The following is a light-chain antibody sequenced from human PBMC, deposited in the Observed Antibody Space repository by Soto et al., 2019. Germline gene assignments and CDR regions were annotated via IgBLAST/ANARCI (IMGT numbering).Light chain of an antibody. V-gene: IGLV2-11*03. CDR1: SSDVGAYYH. Sequence: CAGTSSDVGAYYHVSWYQQHPDKAPKLMIYDVSRRPSGVPDRFSGSKSGNTASLTISGLQAEDEADYYCCSYAGSYTVVFGGGTKLTVL. CDR3: CSYAGSYTVV. CDR2: DVS. J-gene: IGLJ2*01.